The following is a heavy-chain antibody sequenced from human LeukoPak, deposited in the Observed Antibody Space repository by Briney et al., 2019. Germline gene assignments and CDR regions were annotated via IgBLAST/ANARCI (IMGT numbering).Heavy chain of an antibody. CDR3: ARGVTAVGTFYFDY. CDR1: GGSFSDYY. D-gene: IGHD6-13*01. CDR2: INDSGST. V-gene: IGHV4-34*01. Sequence: SETLSLTCAVYGGSFSDYYWSWIRQPPGKGLEWIGEINDSGSTAYNPSLKSRVTMSVDTSKVQFSLKLNSVTAADTAVYFCARGVTAVGTFYFDYWGQGTLSPSPQ. J-gene: IGHJ4*02.